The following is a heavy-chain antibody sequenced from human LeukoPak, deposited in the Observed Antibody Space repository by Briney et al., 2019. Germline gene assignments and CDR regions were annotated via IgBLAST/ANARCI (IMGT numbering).Heavy chain of an antibody. V-gene: IGHV3-33*01. D-gene: IGHD2-15*01. CDR2: IWYDGSNK. CDR1: GFTFSSYD. J-gene: IGHJ3*02. CDR3: AREMYCSGGSCYGDAFDI. Sequence: GRSLRLSCAASGFTFSSYDMHWVRQAPGKGLEWVALIWYDGSNKNYADSVKGRFTISRDNSKNTLFLQMNSLRAEDTALYYCAREMYCSGGSCYGDAFDIWGQGTMVTVSS.